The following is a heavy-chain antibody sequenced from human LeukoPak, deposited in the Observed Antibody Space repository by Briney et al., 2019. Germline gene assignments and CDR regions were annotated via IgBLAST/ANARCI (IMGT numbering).Heavy chain of an antibody. Sequence: SETLSLTCTVSGGSVSSSFYYWGWIRQPPGKGLEWIGSMYFSGSTHYNPSLKSRVTISVDTSKNQFSLKLTSVTAADTAVYYCANAASYSVDYWAQGTLVTVSS. CDR3: ANAASYSVDY. D-gene: IGHD1-26*01. V-gene: IGHV4-39*01. CDR1: GGSVSSSFYY. CDR2: MYFSGST. J-gene: IGHJ4*02.